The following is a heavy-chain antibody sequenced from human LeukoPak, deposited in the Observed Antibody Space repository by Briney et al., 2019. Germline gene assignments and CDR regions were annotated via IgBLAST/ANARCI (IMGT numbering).Heavy chain of an antibody. CDR3: AKKLSGSYYPPDY. CDR2: ISASGGTT. CDR1: GFTFTSYA. Sequence: GGSLRLSCAASGFTFTSYAMSWVRQAPGEGLEWVSIISASGGTTYYADSVKGRFTISRDNSKNTLYLQMNSLRAEDTAVYYCAKKLSGSYYPPDYWGQGTLVTVSS. D-gene: IGHD3-22*01. J-gene: IGHJ4*02. V-gene: IGHV3-23*01.